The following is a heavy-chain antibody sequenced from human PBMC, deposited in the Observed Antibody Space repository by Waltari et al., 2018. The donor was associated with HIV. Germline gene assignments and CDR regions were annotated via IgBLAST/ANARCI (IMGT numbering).Heavy chain of an antibody. CDR3: ARSMRDLRPSAFDV. CDR1: GFNFSTFA. J-gene: IGHJ3*01. CDR2: LSGSGSTA. V-gene: IGHV3-23*01. D-gene: IGHD2-8*01. Sequence: EVQLLESGGGLVQPGGSLRLPCKASGFNFSTFAMSWVRQAQGKGPEWVSALSGSGSTASYADYVKGRLTISRDFSNNTLFLQMNNLRPEDTAVYFCARSMRDLRPSAFDVWGQGTMVAISS.